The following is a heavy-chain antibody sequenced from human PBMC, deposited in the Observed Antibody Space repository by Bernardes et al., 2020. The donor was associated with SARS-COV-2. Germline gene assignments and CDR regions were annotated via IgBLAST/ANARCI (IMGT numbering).Heavy chain of an antibody. V-gene: IGHV3-23*01. CDR2: ISGSGGST. Sequence: GSLRLSCAASGFTFSSYAMSWVRQAPGKGLEWVSAISGSGGSTYYADSVKGRFTISRDNSKNTLYLQMNSLRAEDTAVYYCAKVQDSVVVVPAAVDYWGQGTLVTVSS. D-gene: IGHD2-2*01. CDR1: GFTFSSYA. J-gene: IGHJ4*02. CDR3: AKVQDSVVVVPAAVDY.